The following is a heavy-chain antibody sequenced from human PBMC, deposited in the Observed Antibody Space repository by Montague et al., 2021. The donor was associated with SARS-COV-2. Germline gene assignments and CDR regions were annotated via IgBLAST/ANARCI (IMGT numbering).Heavy chain of an antibody. CDR1: GGSISSGGYY. D-gene: IGHD3-3*01. CDR3: ARDPLKITIFGVDNYYYYGMDV. CDR2: IYYSGST. Sequence: TLSLTCTVSGGSISSGGYYWSWIRQHPGKGLEWIGYIYYSGSTYYNPSLKSRVTISVDTSKNQFSLKLSSVTAADTAVYYCARDPLKITIFGVDNYYYYGMDVWGQGTTVTFSS. V-gene: IGHV4-31*03. J-gene: IGHJ6*02.